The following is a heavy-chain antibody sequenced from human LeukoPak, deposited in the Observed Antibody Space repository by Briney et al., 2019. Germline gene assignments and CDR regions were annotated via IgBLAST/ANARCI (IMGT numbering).Heavy chain of an antibody. CDR3: ARGRDLNYKYYGLDV. CDR2: INPSGGST. J-gene: IGHJ6*02. V-gene: IGHV1-46*01. Sequence: ASVKVSCKASGYTFTSYYMHWVRQAPGQGLEWMGIINPSGGSTSYAQKFQGRVTMTRDTSTSTVYMELSSLRSEDTAVYFCARGRDLNYKYYGLDVWGQGTTVTVSS. CDR1: GYTFTSYY.